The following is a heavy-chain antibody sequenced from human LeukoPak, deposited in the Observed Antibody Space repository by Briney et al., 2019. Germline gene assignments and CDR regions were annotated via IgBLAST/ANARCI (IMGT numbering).Heavy chain of an antibody. CDR3: ARDSVVGGIGY. CDR1: GFTFSSYA. D-gene: IGHD1-26*01. J-gene: IGHJ4*02. V-gene: IGHV3-7*01. CDR2: IKQDGSEK. Sequence: PGGSLRLSCAASGFTFSSYAMSWVRQAPGKGLEWVANIKQDGSEKYYVDSVKGRFTISRDNAKNSLYLQMNGPRAEDTAVYYCARDSVVGGIGYWGQGTLVTVSS.